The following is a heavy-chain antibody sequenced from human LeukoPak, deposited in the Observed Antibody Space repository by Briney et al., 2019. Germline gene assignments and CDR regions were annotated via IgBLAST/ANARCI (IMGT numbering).Heavy chain of an antibody. J-gene: IGHJ4*02. CDR2: INPNSGGT. V-gene: IGHV1-2*02. D-gene: IGHD3-10*01. CDR1: GYTFTGYY. CDR3: ASGYYGSGSYYLFDY. Sequence: ASVKVSCKASGYTFTGYYMHWVRQAPGQGLEWMGWINPNSGGTNYAQKFQGRVTMTRDTSISTAYMELSSLRSEDTAVYYCASGYYGSGSYYLFDYWGQGTLVTVSS.